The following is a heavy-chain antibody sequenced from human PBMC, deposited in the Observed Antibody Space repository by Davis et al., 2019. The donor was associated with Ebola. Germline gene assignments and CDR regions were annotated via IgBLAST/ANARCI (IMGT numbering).Heavy chain of an antibody. V-gene: IGHV1-2*06. J-gene: IGHJ4*02. Sequence: ASVKVSCKASGYTFIGYYIHWVRQAPGQGLEWMGRINSRTGDTNYAQKFQGRVTMTRDTSISTAYMELSRLRSDDTAVYYCARDFDFWSGYLSTYFDYWGQGTLVTVSS. CDR1: GYTFIGYY. D-gene: IGHD3-3*01. CDR3: ARDFDFWSGYLSTYFDY. CDR2: INSRTGDT.